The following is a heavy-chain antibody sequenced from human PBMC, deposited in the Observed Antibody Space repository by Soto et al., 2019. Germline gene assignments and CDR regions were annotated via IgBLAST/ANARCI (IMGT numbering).Heavy chain of an antibody. V-gene: IGHV4-34*01. CDR2: INHSGST. CDR3: ALKGYSSSWYDAFDI. J-gene: IGHJ3*02. D-gene: IGHD6-13*01. Sequence: SETLSLTCAVYGGSFSGYYWSWIRQPPGKGLEWIGEINHSGSTNYNPSLKSRVTISVDTSKNQLSLKLSSVTAADTAVYYCALKGYSSSWYDAFDIWGQGKMVTVSS. CDR1: GGSFSGYY.